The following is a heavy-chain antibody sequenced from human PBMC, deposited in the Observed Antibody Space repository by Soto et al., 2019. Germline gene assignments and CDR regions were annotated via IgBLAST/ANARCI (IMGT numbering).Heavy chain of an antibody. V-gene: IGHV3-23*01. CDR3: ALRGYYYGSGKENWFDP. CDR2: ISGSGGST. CDR1: GFTFSSYA. Sequence: GGSLRLSCAASGFTFSSYAMSWVRQAPGKGLEWVSAISGSGGSTYYADSVKGRFTISRDNSKNTLYLQMNSLRAEDTAVYYCALRGYYYGSGKENWFDPWGQGTLVTVSS. J-gene: IGHJ5*02. D-gene: IGHD3-10*01.